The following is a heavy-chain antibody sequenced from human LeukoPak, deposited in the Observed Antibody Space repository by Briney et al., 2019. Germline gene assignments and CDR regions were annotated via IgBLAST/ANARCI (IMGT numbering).Heavy chain of an antibody. Sequence: PGGSLRLSCVVSGFTFSTYAMSWVRQAPGKGLEWVSATTIGGNSTYYADSVKGRFTISRDNSKNTLFLQMNSLRAEDTAVYYCAPRSAVAAFDYWGQGTLVTVSS. CDR3: APRSAVAAFDY. CDR2: TTIGGNST. D-gene: IGHD6-19*01. CDR1: GFTFSTYA. V-gene: IGHV3-23*01. J-gene: IGHJ4*02.